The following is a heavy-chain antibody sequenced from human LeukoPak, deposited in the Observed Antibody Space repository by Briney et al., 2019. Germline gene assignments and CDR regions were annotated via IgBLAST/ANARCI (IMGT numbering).Heavy chain of an antibody. CDR1: GFSFSTYD. J-gene: IGHJ4*02. CDR2: ISTTGGYT. Sequence: PGGSLRLSCVGSGFSFSTYDMGWVRQTPGKGLEWVSAISTTGGYTEDADSVKGRFTISRDNSQNTLFLQTHSLRAEDTAVYYCAKKPATIKFPFDIWGQGTLVTVSS. D-gene: IGHD5-24*01. V-gene: IGHV3-23*01. CDR3: AKKPATIKFPFDI.